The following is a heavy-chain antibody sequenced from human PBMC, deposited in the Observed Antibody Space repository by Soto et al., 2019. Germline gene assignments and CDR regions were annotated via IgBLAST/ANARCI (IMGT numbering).Heavy chain of an antibody. D-gene: IGHD2-2*01. J-gene: IGHJ6*02. CDR3: ATLGGLGYCISTSCYVDYYYGMDV. CDR2: IIPIFGTA. CDR1: GGTFSSYA. V-gene: IGHV1-69*12. Sequence: QVQLVQSGAEVKKPGSSVKVSYKASGGTFSSYAISWVRQAPGQGLEWMGGIIPIFGTATYAQKFQGRVTITADESTSTASMELSSLRSEDTAVYYCATLGGLGYCISTSCYVDYYYGMDVWGQGTTVTVSS.